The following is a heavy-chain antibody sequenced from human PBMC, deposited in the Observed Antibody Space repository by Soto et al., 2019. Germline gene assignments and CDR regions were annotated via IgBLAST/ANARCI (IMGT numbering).Heavy chain of an antibody. Sequence: QVQLVQSGAEVKKPGSSVKVSCKASGGTFSSYAISWVRQAPGQGLEWMGGIIPIFGTANYAQKFQGRVMITADESTSTAYMELSSLRSEDTAVYYCASRPGRGSYGGSYFDYWGQGTLVTVSS. J-gene: IGHJ4*02. V-gene: IGHV1-69*01. CDR1: GGTFSSYA. D-gene: IGHD5-18*01. CDR2: IIPIFGTA. CDR3: ASRPGRGSYGGSYFDY.